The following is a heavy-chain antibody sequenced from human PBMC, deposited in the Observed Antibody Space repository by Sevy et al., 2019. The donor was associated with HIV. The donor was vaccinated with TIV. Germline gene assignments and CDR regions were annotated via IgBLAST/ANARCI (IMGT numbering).Heavy chain of an antibody. CDR2: ISYDGSNK. D-gene: IGHD3-10*01. J-gene: IGHJ6*02. Sequence: LTCAASGFTFSSYAMHWVRQAPGKGLEWVAVISYDGSNKYYADSVKGRFTISRDNSKNTLYLQMNSLRAEDTAVYYCARGPYGSGSYYVYYYYYGMDVWGQGTTVTVSS. CDR3: ARGPYGSGSYYVYYYYYGMDV. CDR1: GFTFSSYA. V-gene: IGHV3-30-3*01.